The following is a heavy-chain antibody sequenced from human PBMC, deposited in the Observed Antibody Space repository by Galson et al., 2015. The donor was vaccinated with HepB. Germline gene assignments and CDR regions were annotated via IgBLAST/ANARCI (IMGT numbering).Heavy chain of an antibody. V-gene: IGHV3-11*01. J-gene: IGHJ4*02. CDR2: ISSSGSTI. D-gene: IGHD3-3*01. CDR1: GFTFSNYY. CDR3: ARVGPYYDFWSGHLDY. Sequence: LRLSCAASGFTFSNYYLSWIRQAPGKGLEWISYISSSGSTIYYADSVKGRFTISRDNAKNSLYLQMNSLRAEDTAVYYCARVGPYYDFWSGHLDYWGQGTLVTVSS.